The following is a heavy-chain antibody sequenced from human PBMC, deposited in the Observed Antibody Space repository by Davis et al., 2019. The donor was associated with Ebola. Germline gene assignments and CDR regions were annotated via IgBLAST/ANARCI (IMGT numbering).Heavy chain of an antibody. V-gene: IGHV3-7*01. CDR3: ARDSGWYRFDY. CDR2: IRQDGSAK. Sequence: GESLKISCVASGFTFSHYWMTWVRQAPGKGLEWVANIRQDGSAKYSVDSVKGRFTMSRDNAKNSLYLQMNSLRAEDTAVYYCARDSGWYRFDYWGQGTLVTVSS. CDR1: GFTFSHYW. J-gene: IGHJ4*02. D-gene: IGHD6-19*01.